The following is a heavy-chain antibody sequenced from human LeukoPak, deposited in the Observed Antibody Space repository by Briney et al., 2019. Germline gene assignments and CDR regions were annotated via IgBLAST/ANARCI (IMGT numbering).Heavy chain of an antibody. D-gene: IGHD5-24*01. CDR3: GRDKGDGSYYGMDV. J-gene: IGHJ6*02. CDR2: ISGRGGYI. CDR1: GFTFSGYS. V-gene: IGHV3-21*01. Sequence: PGGSLRLPCAASGFTFSGYSMNWVRQAPGKGLEWVSSISGRGGYIFYADSVKGRFTISRDNAKTSLYLQMNSLRVEDTAVYYCGRDKGDGSYYGMDVWGQGTTVIVSS.